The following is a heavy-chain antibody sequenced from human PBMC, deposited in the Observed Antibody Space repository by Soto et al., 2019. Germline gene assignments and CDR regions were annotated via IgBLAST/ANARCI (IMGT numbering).Heavy chain of an antibody. CDR3: ARKTLSNDY. Sequence: GGSLRLSCAASGFTFSSYGMHWVRQAPGKGLEWVAVIWYDGSNKFYVDSVEGRFTISRDNAKDSLYLQMNSLRAEDTAIYYCARKTLSNDYWGQGTLVTVSS. CDR1: GFTFSSYG. CDR2: IWYDGSNK. J-gene: IGHJ4*02. V-gene: IGHV3-33*03.